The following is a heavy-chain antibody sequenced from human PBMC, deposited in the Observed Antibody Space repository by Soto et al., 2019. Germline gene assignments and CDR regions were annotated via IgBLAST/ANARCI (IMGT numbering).Heavy chain of an antibody. CDR3: ARERIVGATEGYYYYGMDV. V-gene: IGHV3-11*06. Sequence: QVQLVESGGGLVKPGGSLRLSCAASGFTFSDYYMSWIRQAPGKGLEWVSYISSSSSYTNYADSVKGRFTISRDNAKNSLYLQMNSLRAEDTAVYYCARERIVGATEGYYYYGMDVWGQGTTVTVSS. CDR2: ISSSSSYT. CDR1: GFTFSDYY. D-gene: IGHD1-26*01. J-gene: IGHJ6*02.